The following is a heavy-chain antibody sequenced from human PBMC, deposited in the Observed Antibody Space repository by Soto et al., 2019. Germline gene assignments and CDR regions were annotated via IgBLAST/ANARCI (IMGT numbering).Heavy chain of an antibody. J-gene: IGHJ4*02. V-gene: IGHV4-34*01. D-gene: IGHD6-13*01. Sequence: QVQLQQWGAGLLKPSETLSLTCAVYGGSFSGYYWSWIRQPPGKGLEWIGEINHSGSTNYNPSLESRVTISVDTSKNQFSLKLSSVTAADTAVYYCARGGFRRRAGKVDYWGQGTLVTVSS. CDR1: GGSFSGYY. CDR3: ARGGFRRRAGKVDY. CDR2: INHSGST.